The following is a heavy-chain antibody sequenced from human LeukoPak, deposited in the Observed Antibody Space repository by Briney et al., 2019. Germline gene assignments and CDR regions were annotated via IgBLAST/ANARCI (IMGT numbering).Heavy chain of an antibody. Sequence: VASVTVSCKASGYTFTGYYMHWVRQAPGQGLEWMGWINPNSGGTNYAQKFQGRVTMTRDTSISTAYMELSRLRSDDTAVYYCARDYCSSTSCRLDYWGQGTLVTVSS. CDR1: GYTFTGYY. CDR3: ARDYCSSTSCRLDY. V-gene: IGHV1-2*02. D-gene: IGHD2-2*01. CDR2: INPNSGGT. J-gene: IGHJ4*02.